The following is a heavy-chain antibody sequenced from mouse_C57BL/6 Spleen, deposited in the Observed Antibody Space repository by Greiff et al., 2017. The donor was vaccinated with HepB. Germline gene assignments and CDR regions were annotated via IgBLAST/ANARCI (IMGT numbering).Heavy chain of an antibody. J-gene: IGHJ2*01. CDR1: GYAFSSYW. CDR3: ARRGSGYWFDY. Sequence: QVQLQQSGPELVKPGASVKISCKASGYAFSSYWMNWVKQRPGKGLEWIGRIYPGDGDTNYNGKFKGKATLTADKSSSTAYLQLSSLTSEDSAVYFCARRGSGYWFDYWGQGTTLTVSS. V-gene: IGHV1-82*01. CDR2: IYPGDGDT. D-gene: IGHD1-1*01.